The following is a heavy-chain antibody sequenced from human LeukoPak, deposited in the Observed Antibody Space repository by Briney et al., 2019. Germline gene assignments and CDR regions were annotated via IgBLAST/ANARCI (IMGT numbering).Heavy chain of an antibody. CDR3: ATGASKVTTDFCNY. D-gene: IGHD4-17*01. CDR2: IDPRDSYT. J-gene: IGHJ1*01. CDR1: GYSFTNYW. Sequence: GESLTISCKASGYSFTNYWISWVRQMPGKGLEWMGRIDPRDSYTKYSPSFEGHVTISVDKSISTAFLQWSSLKASDSAIYFCATGASKVTTDFCNYWRQGTQVAVSS. V-gene: IGHV5-10-1*01.